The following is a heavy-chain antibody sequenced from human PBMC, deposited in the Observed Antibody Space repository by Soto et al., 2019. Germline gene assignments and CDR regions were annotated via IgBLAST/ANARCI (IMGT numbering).Heavy chain of an antibody. CDR2: ITSKAYAGTT. J-gene: IGHJ1*01. Sequence: PGGSLRLSYTTSGFTFGDYAMSWFRQAPGKGLEWIGFITSKAYAGTTEYAASVKGRFTISRDDSRSITYLQMDSLKTEDTAVYYCSRDRSNSGWAEYFEHWGQGTLVTVSS. CDR3: SRDRSNSGWAEYFEH. D-gene: IGHD6-19*01. V-gene: IGHV3-49*03. CDR1: GFTFGDYA.